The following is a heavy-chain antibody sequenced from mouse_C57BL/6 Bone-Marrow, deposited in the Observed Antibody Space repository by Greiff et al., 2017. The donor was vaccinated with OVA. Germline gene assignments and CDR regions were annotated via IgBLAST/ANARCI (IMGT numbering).Heavy chain of an antibody. CDR3: TRGSSPWFAY. CDR1: GYTFTSYW. J-gene: IGHJ3*01. D-gene: IGHD1-1*01. CDR2: IYPGNSDT. V-gene: IGHV1-5*01. Sequence: EVQLQQSGTVLARPGASVKMSCKTSGYTFTSYWMHWVKQRPGQGLDWIGAIYPGNSDTSYNQKFKGKAKLTAVTSASTAYMELSSLTNEDSAVYYCTRGSSPWFAYWGQGTLVTVSA.